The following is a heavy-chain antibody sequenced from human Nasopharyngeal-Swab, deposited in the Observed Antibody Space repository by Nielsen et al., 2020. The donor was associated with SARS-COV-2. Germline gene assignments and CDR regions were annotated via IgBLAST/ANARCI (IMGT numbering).Heavy chain of an antibody. D-gene: IGHD2-2*01. CDR2: IVPVTGAE. J-gene: IGHJ4*02. CDR1: GYTFTSYA. V-gene: IGHV1-69*13. Sequence: SVKVSCKASGYTFTSYAMHWVRQAPGQGLEWMGVIVPVTGAEDNARKFQGRVSITADERTSTVHMELSSLRPQDTAVYYCARSDLVVLPAALPLDSWGQGTLVTVSS. CDR3: ARSDLVVLPAALPLDS.